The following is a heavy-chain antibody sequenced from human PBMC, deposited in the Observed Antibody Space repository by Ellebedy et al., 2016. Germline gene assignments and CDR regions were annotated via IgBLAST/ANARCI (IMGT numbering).Heavy chain of an antibody. J-gene: IGHJ4*02. CDR1: GFTFRSFA. V-gene: IGHV3-23*01. CDR2: ITGSGATT. Sequence: GGSLRLSCVASGFTFRSFAMTWVRQAPGSGLEWVSTITGSGATTYYADSVKGRFIISRDNSKDTLSLQMNSLRADDTAVYYCARDRLGFFDSWGQGALVTVSS. CDR3: ARDRLGFFDS. D-gene: IGHD7-27*01.